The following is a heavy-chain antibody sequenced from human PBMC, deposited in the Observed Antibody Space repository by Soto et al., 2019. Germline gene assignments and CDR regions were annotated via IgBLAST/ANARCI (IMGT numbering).Heavy chain of an antibody. V-gene: IGHV4-39*02. D-gene: IGHD1-26*01. CDR2: IYYSGST. J-gene: IGHJ5*02. CDR3: ATQEVGGSYVYTFDP. Sequence: SETLSLTCTVSGGSISSSSYYWGWIRQPPGKGLEWIGSIYYSGSTYYNPSLKSRVTISVDTSKNHFSLKLSSVTAADTAVYYCATQEVGGSYVYTFDPWGQGTRVTVSS. CDR1: GGSISSSSYY.